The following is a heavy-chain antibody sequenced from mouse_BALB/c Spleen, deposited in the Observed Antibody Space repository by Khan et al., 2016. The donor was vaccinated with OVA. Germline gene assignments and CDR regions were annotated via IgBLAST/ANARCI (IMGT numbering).Heavy chain of an antibody. CDR2: INPTTSYT. Sequence: QVQLQQSGAELARPGASVKMSCKASGYTFTSYTIHWVKQSPGQGLEWIGYINPTTSYTNYNQKFRDKATLTADKSSRTAYMQLSSLTSEDSAVYYCSRVGPYHGSYGAWFAYWGQGTLVTVSA. D-gene: IGHD2-10*01. CDR1: GYTFTSYT. V-gene: IGHV1-4*01. J-gene: IGHJ3*01. CDR3: SRVGPYHGSYGAWFAY.